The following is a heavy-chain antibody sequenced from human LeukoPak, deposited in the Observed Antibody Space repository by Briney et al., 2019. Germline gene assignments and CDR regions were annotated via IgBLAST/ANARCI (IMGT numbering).Heavy chain of an antibody. V-gene: IGHV3-21*06. CDR3: ARDPTGLWYNWFDP. D-gene: IGHD3-16*01. Sequence: GGSLRLSCAASGFTFSSYNMNWVRQAPGKGLEWVSSITSSSSYIYYADSVKGRFTISRDNAKNSLYLQMDSLRVEDTAEYYCARDPTGLWYNWFDPWGQGTLVTVSS. CDR1: GFTFSSYN. CDR2: ITSSSSYI. J-gene: IGHJ5*02.